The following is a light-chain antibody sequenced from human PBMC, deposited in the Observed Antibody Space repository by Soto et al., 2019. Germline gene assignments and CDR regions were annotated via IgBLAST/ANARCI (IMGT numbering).Light chain of an antibody. J-gene: IGKJ5*01. Sequence: DVVMTQTPLSLSVAPGQPASISCKSSQSLLHITGETFLFWYLQKPGQSPQLLIYEVSTRVSGVADRFSGSGSGADFPLGIGRVETDDVGIYYRMQSTQLPPTFGQGTRLGIE. CDR3: MQSTQLPPT. V-gene: IGKV2D-29*02. CDR2: EVS. CDR1: QSLLHITGETF.